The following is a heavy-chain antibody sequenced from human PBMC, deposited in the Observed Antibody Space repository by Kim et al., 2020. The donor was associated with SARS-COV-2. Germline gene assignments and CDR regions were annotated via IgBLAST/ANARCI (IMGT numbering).Heavy chain of an antibody. CDR3: ARLYYYDIAGYSVH. D-gene: IGHD3-22*01. J-gene: IGHJ4*02. Sequence: SETLSLTCTVSGGSMSDSSYYWAWIRQPPGKGLEWIGSIFYSGSVYYHSSLKSRVTISVDTSKSQFTLNLRSVTAADTALYYCARLYYYDIAGYSVHWGQGTLVTVSS. CDR2: IFYSGSV. V-gene: IGHV4-39*01. CDR1: GGSMSDSSYY.